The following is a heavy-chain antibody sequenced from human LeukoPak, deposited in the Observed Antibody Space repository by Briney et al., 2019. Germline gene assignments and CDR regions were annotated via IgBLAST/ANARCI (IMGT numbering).Heavy chain of an antibody. J-gene: IGHJ4*02. V-gene: IGHV3-23*01. D-gene: IGHD3-22*01. CDR2: ISDSGGST. Sequence: GGSLRLSCAVSGITLSNYGMSWVRQAPGKGLEWVAGISDSGGSTNYADSVKGRFTISRDNPQKTLYLKMNSLRAEDTAVYFCAKRGVVIRVILVGFHKEAYYFDSWGQGALVTVSS. CDR1: GITLSNYG. CDR3: AKRGVVIRVILVGFHKEAYYFDS.